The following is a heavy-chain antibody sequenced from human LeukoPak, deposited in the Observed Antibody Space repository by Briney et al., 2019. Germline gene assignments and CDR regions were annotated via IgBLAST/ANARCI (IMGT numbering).Heavy chain of an antibody. J-gene: IGHJ4*02. D-gene: IGHD3-3*01. CDR1: GFTFSSYW. V-gene: IGHV3-74*01. CDR2: INTDGSIT. CDR3: ASLTVFGVG. Sequence: PGGSLRLSCAASGFTFSSYWMHWARQAPGKGLVWVSRINTDGSITNYADSVKGRFTISRDNAKNTLYLQMNSLRAEDTAVYYCASLTVFGVGGGQGTLVTVSS.